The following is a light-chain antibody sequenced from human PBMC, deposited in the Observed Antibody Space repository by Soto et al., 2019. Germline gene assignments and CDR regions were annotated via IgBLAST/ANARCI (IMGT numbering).Light chain of an antibody. Sequence: QSALTQPASVSGSPGQSITISCTGTSTDVGGYNYVSWYQQHPGKAPKLMISDVSNRPSGVSIRFSGSKSGNTASLTISGLQAEDEADYYCNSYSSSTPLYRFGTGTKLTVL. CDR1: STDVGGYNY. CDR2: DVS. V-gene: IGLV2-14*01. CDR3: NSYSSSTPLYR. J-gene: IGLJ1*01.